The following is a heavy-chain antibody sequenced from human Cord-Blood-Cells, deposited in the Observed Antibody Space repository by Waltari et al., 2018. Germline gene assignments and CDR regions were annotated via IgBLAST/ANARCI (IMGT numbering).Heavy chain of an antibody. CDR2: MKPNWGNT. CDR3: ARFITGATDFDY. D-gene: IGHD1-7*01. CDR1: GYTFTSYD. Sequence: QVQLVQSGAEVKKPGASVKVSCKASGYTFTSYDINWVRQATGKGLEWGGWMKPNWGNTGYAKKLQGRVSITGNNCISPAYRELSSLRAEDTAVYYGARFITGATDFDYWGQGTLVTVSS. J-gene: IGHJ4*02. V-gene: IGHV1-8*02.